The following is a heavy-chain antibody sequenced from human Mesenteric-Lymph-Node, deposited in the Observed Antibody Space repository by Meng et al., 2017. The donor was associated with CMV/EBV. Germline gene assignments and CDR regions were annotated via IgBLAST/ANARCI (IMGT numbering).Heavy chain of an antibody. CDR2: IHDGDTA. D-gene: IGHD6-13*01. CDR3: ARVDRSGIWSFDS. V-gene: IGHV3-66*02. J-gene: IGHJ4*02. CDR1: GFTVSTNY. Sequence: GGSLRLSCAASGFTVSTNYMTWLRQAPGKGLEWVSAIHDGDTAYYLDSVKGRFTISRDNSKNTLYFQMNSLRPEDTAVYYCARVDRSGIWSFDSWGQGTVVTVS.